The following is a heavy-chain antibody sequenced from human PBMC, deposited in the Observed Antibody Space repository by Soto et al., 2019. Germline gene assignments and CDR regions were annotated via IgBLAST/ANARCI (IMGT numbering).Heavy chain of an antibody. CDR2: ISWNSGSI. CDR3: AKDIYYGDYGGAFDI. V-gene: IGHV3-9*01. J-gene: IGHJ3*02. Sequence: GGSLRLSCAASGFTFDDYAMHWVRQAPGKGLEWVSGISWNSGSIGYADSVKGRFTISRDNAKNSLYLQMNSLRAEDTALYYCAKDIYYGDYGGAFDIWGQGTMVTVSS. CDR1: GFTFDDYA. D-gene: IGHD4-17*01.